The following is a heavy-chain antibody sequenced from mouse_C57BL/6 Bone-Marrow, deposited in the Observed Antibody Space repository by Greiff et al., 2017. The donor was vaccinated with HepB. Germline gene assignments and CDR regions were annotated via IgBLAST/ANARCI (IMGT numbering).Heavy chain of an antibody. J-gene: IGHJ1*03. D-gene: IGHD2-5*01. CDR2: IDPNSGGT. CDR3: ARSGYSNLWYFDV. CDR1: GYTFTSYW. Sequence: QVQLKQPGAELVKPGASVKLSCKASGYTFTSYWMHWVKQRPGRGLEWIGRIDPNSGGTKYNEKFKSKATLTVDKPSSTAYMQLSSLTSEDSAVYYCARSGYSNLWYFDVWGTGTTVTVSS. V-gene: IGHV1-72*01.